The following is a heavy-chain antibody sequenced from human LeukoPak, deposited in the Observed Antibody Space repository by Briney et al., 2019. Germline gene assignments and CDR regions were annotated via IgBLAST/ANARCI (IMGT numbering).Heavy chain of an antibody. V-gene: IGHV3-23*01. Sequence: GGSLRLSCAASGFTFSSYAMSWVRQAPGKGLEWVSAISGSGGSTYYADSVKGRFTISRDNSKNTLYLQMNSLRAEDTAVYYCAKLPYGSGSHLASAFDIWGQGTMVTVSS. CDR3: AKLPYGSGSHLASAFDI. J-gene: IGHJ3*02. CDR1: GFTFSSYA. D-gene: IGHD3-10*01. CDR2: ISGSGGST.